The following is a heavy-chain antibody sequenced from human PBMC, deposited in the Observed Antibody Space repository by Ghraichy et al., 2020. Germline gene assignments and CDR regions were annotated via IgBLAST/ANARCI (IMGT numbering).Heavy chain of an antibody. V-gene: IGHV4-59*01. J-gene: IGHJ6*03. CDR3: ARATRGYSSSLYYYYMDV. Sequence: ETLSLTCTVSGGSISSYYWSWIRQPPGKGLEWIGYIYYSGSTNYNPSLKSRVTISVDTSKNQFSLKLSSVTAADTAVYYCARATRGYSSSLYYYYMDVWRKGTTVTVSS. D-gene: IGHD6-19*01. CDR2: IYYSGST. CDR1: GGSISSYY.